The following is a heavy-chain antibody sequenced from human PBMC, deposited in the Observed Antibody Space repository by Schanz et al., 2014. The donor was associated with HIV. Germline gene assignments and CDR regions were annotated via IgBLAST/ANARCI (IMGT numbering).Heavy chain of an antibody. Sequence: QVQLLQSGAEVKKPGASVKVSCKASGYTFTGYYMHWVRQAPGQGLEWMGWINPNSGDTNYAQKFRDRVKITADESTSTAYMELSSLRSEDTAVYYCARDLSLASSTPTLAFDIWGQGTMVTVSS. J-gene: IGHJ3*02. D-gene: IGHD2-2*01. CDR3: ARDLSLASSTPTLAFDI. CDR2: INPNSGDT. CDR1: GYTFTGYY. V-gene: IGHV1-2*02.